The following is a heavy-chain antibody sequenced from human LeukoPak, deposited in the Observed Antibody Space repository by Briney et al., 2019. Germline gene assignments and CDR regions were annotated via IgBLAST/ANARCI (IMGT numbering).Heavy chain of an antibody. Sequence: GGSLRLPCAASGFTFSSYAMSWVRQAPGKGLEWVSAISGSGGSAYYADSVKGRFTISRDNSKNTLYLQLNTLRAEDTAVYYCAKSPHFDFWSGFSYWFDPWGQGTLVTVSS. D-gene: IGHD3-3*01. CDR1: GFTFSSYA. J-gene: IGHJ5*02. CDR2: ISGSGGSA. CDR3: AKSPHFDFWSGFSYWFDP. V-gene: IGHV3-23*01.